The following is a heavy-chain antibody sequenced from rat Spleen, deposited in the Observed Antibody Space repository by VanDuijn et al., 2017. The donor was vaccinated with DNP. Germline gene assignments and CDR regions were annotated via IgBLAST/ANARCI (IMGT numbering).Heavy chain of an antibody. CDR1: RFTFNNYW. CDR2: IRSSGGNA. V-gene: IGHV5-31*01. D-gene: IGHD1-4*01. CDR3: ARHVLPLRVWDY. Sequence: EVQLVESGGDLVQPGRSLKLSCVVSRFTFNNYWMTWIRQVPGKGLEWVASIRSSGGNAYYPDSVKGRFTISRDVAKNTLYLQMNSLRSEDMATYYCARHVLPLRVWDYWGQGVMVTVSS. J-gene: IGHJ2*01.